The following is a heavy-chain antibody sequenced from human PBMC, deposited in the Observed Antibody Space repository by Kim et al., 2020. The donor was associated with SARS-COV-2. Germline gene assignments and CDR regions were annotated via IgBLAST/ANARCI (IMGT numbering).Heavy chain of an antibody. Sequence: GGSLRLSCAASGFTFSSYGMHWVRQAPGKGLEWVAVISYDGSNKYYADSVKGRFTISRDNSKNTLYLQMNSLRAEDTAVYYCAKSGYYDILTGYYAYWGQGTLVTVSS. J-gene: IGHJ4*02. V-gene: IGHV3-30*18. D-gene: IGHD3-9*01. CDR3: AKSGYYDILTGYYAY. CDR1: GFTFSSYG. CDR2: ISYDGSNK.